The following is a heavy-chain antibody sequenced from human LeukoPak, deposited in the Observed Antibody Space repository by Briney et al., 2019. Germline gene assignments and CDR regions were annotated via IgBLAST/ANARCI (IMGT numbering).Heavy chain of an antibody. CDR1: GYTFISYG. CDR2: ISTYSGNT. V-gene: IGHV1-18*01. CDR3: ARSQYDILTGYYNVAQDAFDI. D-gene: IGHD3-9*01. J-gene: IGHJ3*02. Sequence: ASVKVSCKASGYTFISYGISWVRQAPGQGLEWMGWISTYSGNTKFAQKLQGRVTMTTDTSTSTAYMELRSLRSDDTAVYYCARSQYDILTGYYNVAQDAFDIWGQGTMVTVSS.